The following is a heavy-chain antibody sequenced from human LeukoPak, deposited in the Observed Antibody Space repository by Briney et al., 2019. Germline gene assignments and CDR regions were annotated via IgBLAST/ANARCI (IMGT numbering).Heavy chain of an antibody. CDR3: ARHGVSSRGWYFDY. CDR2: MYNSGIT. D-gene: IGHD6-19*01. CDR1: GGSISSYY. V-gene: IGHV4-59*08. Sequence: PSETLSLTCTVSGGSISSYYWSWIRQPPGKGLEWIGYMYNSGITNYNPSLRSRVTISVDTSKNQFSLRLRSVTAADTAVYYCARHGVSSRGWYFDYWGQGTLVTVSS. J-gene: IGHJ4*02.